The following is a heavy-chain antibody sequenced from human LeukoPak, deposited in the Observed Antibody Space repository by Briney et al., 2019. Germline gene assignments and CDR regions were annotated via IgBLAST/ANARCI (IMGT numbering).Heavy chain of an antibody. V-gene: IGHV3-23*01. J-gene: IGHJ4*02. CDR3: AKFPGDYGHPGDY. CDR1: GFTFNNYA. D-gene: IGHD4-17*01. CDR2: ISGSGYST. Sequence: PGGSLRLSCAASGFTFNNYAMKWVRQAPGKGLDWISVISGSGYSTYHADSVKGRFTISRDNSKSTLYLQMDSLRVEDTAIYYCAKFPGDYGHPGDYWGQGTLVTVSS.